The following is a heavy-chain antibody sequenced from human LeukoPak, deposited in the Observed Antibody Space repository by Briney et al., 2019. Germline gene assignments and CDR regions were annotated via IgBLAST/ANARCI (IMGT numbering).Heavy chain of an antibody. CDR3: AREDIVVVVEATPYFDY. Sequence: ASVKVSCKASGGTFSSYAISWVRQAPGQGLEWMGRIIPILGIANYAQKFQGRVTITADKSTSTAYIELSSLRSEDTAVYYCAREDIVVVVEATPYFDYWGQGTLVTVSS. J-gene: IGHJ4*02. V-gene: IGHV1-69*04. D-gene: IGHD2-15*01. CDR1: GGTFSSYA. CDR2: IIPILGIA.